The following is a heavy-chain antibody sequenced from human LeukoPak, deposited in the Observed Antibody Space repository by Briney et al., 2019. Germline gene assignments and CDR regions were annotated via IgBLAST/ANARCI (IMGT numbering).Heavy chain of an antibody. D-gene: IGHD5-12*01. CDR2: VNNDGSGT. CDR1: GFTFSRYW. J-gene: IGHJ4*02. Sequence: GGSLRLSCEASGFTFSRYWMHWVRQAPGKGLVWVSRVNNDGSGTNYADSVKGRFIISRDNAKNTLYLQMSSLRAEDTAVYYCAREGDVVDTIGSFDYWGQGTLVTVSS. V-gene: IGHV3-74*01. CDR3: AREGDVVDTIGSFDY.